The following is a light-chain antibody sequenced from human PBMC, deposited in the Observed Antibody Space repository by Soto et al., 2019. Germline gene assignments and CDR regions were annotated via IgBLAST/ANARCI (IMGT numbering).Light chain of an antibody. CDR2: DAS. CDR3: QQGYSTPST. J-gene: IGKJ1*01. Sequence: AIKLTQSPSSLSASVGDRVTITCRASQGISSALAWYQQKPGKAPKLLIYDASSLESGVPSRFSGSGSGTDFTLTISSLQPEDFATYYCQQGYSTPSTFGQGTRWIS. V-gene: IGKV1-13*02. CDR1: QGISSA.